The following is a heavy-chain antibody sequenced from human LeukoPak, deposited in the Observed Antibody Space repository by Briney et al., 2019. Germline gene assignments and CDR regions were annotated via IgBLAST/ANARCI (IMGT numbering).Heavy chain of an antibody. Sequence: SETLSLTCTVSGGSISSSSYYWGWIRQPPGKGLEWIGSIYYSGSTYYNPSLKSRVTISVDTSKNQFSLKLSSVTAADTAVYYCARDAGRGDKIWYFDLRGRGTLVTVSS. V-gene: IGHV4-39*07. CDR2: IYYSGST. D-gene: IGHD2-21*01. CDR3: ARDAGRGDKIWYFDL. J-gene: IGHJ2*01. CDR1: GGSISSSSYY.